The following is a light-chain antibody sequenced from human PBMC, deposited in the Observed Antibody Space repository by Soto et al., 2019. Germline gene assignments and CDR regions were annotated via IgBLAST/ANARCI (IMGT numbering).Light chain of an antibody. J-gene: IGKJ2*01. V-gene: IGKV3-20*01. Sequence: EIVLTHAPGTLSLSPGERATLSCRASQSVSSSYLAWYQQKPGQAPRLLIYGASSRATGIPDRFSGSGSGTDFTLTISRLEPEDFAVYYCQQYGSSSYTCGQGTKLEIK. CDR1: QSVSSSY. CDR2: GAS. CDR3: QQYGSSSYT.